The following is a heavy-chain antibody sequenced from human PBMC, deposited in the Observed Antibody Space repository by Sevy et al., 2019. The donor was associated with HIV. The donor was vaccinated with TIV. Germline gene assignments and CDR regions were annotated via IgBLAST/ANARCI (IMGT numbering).Heavy chain of an antibody. CDR1: GYTFTSYA. D-gene: IGHD6-19*01. J-gene: IGHJ1*01. CDR3: ARDSQQWLVSAEYFQH. V-gene: IGHV7-4-1*02. CDR2: INTNTGNP. Sequence: ASVKVSCKASGYTFTSYAMNWVRQAPGQGLEWMGWINTNTGNPTYAQGFTGGFVFSLDTSVSTAYLQISSLKAEDTAVYYCARDSQQWLVSAEYFQHWGQGTLVTVSS.